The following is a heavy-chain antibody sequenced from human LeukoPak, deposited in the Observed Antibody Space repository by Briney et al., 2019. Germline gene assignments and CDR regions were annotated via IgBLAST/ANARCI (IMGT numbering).Heavy chain of an antibody. CDR2: IKQDGSEK. CDR3: ASDREYSYGSGSFDY. D-gene: IGHD3-10*01. J-gene: IGHJ4*02. V-gene: IGHV3-7*04. Sequence: GGSLRLSCAASGFTFSSYWMSWVRQAPGKGLEWVANIKQDGSEKYYVDSVKGRFTISRDNAKNSLYLQMNSLRAEDTAVYYCASDREYSYGSGSFDYWGQGTLVTVSS. CDR1: GFTFSSYW.